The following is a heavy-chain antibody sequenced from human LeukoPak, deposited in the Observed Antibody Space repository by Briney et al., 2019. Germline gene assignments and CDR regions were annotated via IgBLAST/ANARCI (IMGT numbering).Heavy chain of an antibody. CDR2: IYYSGST. V-gene: IGHV4-59*01. Sequence: SETLSLTCTASGGSISSYYWSWIRQPPGKGLEWIGYIYYSGSTNYNPSLKSRVTISVDTSKNQFSLKLSSVTAADTAVYYCARGIRAWLLDYWGQGTLVTVSS. D-gene: IGHD3-22*01. CDR1: GGSISSYY. J-gene: IGHJ4*02. CDR3: ARGIRAWLLDY.